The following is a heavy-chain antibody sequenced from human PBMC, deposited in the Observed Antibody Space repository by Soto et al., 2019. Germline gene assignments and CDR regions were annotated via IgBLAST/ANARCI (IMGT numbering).Heavy chain of an antibody. Sequence: LETLSLTCSVSGGSIINSSYLWGCVRQPPGKGLQWIGSVSHIGSTNYNPSLKSRLTISVGTSKTQSSLRLDSVTAADTAVYYCSRIAVSGPRTGFDYWGQGILVTVSS. V-gene: IGHV4-39*01. CDR1: GGSIINSSYL. J-gene: IGHJ4*02. D-gene: IGHD6-19*01. CDR2: VSHIGST. CDR3: SRIAVSGPRTGFDY.